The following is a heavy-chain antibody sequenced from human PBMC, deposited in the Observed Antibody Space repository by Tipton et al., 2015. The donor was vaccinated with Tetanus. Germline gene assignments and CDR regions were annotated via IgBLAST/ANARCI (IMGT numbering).Heavy chain of an antibody. CDR2: IYPADSDI. V-gene: IGHV5-51*01. CDR3: ARHSGGSEIGYYDDMDV. Sequence: VQLVQSGAEVKKPGESLRISCKASGYEFISYWIAWVRQMPGKGLEWMGVIYPADSDIRNSPSFQGQVTMSVDKSTSTAYLQWRSLKASDGAMYYCARHSGGSEIGYYDDMDVWGQGTTVTVSS. D-gene: IGHD3-10*01. J-gene: IGHJ6*02. CDR1: GYEFISYW.